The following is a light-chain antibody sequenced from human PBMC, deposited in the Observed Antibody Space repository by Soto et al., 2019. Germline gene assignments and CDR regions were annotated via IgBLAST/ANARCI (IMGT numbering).Light chain of an antibody. CDR2: EVS. V-gene: IGLV2-14*01. CDR1: SSDVGGYNY. J-gene: IGLJ2*01. CDR3: SSYTSSSPVV. Sequence: QSVLTQPASVSGSPGQSITISCTGTSSDVGGYNYVSWHQHHPGKAPKLMIYEVSNRPSGVSNRFSGSKSGNTASLTISGLQAEDEADYYCSSYTSSSPVVFGGGTKVTVL.